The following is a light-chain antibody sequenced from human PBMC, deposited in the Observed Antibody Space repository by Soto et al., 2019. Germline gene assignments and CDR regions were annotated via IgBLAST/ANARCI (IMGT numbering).Light chain of an antibody. CDR3: SAYTVSRTYV. V-gene: IGLV2-14*03. CDR2: NVY. J-gene: IGLJ1*01. CDR1: SSDVGAYNF. Sequence: QSALKRPASGYGSPGQAITISCTGTSSDVGAYNFVSWHQQHPGKAPKLMIYNVYDRPSGISYRFSGSKSGNTASLTISGLQGEDEADYYCSAYTVSRTYVFGTGTKFTVL.